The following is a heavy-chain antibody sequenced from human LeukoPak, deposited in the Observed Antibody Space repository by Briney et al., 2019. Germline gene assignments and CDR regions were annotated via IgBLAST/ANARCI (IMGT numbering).Heavy chain of an antibody. CDR1: GGSISSSSYY. D-gene: IGHD3-10*01. CDR2: IYYSGSP. J-gene: IGHJ6*03. Sequence: SETLSLTCTVSGGSISSSSYYWGWIRQPPGKGLEWIGSIYYSGSPYYNPSLKSRVTISVDTSKKQFSLKLSSVTAADTAVYYCARGRSSMVRGYYYYYMDVWGKGTTVTISS. CDR3: ARGRSSMVRGYYYYYMDV. V-gene: IGHV4-39*07.